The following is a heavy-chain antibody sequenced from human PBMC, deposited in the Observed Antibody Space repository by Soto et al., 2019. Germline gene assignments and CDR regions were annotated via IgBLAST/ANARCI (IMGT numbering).Heavy chain of an antibody. CDR3: ARRNLVVVPAANDYYYYGMDV. J-gene: IGHJ6*02. Sequence: GSLRLSCAASGFTFSSYWMSWVRQMPGKGLEWMGRIDPSDSYTNYSPSFQGHVTISADKSISTAYLQWSSLKASDTAMYYCARRNLVVVPAANDYYYYGMDVWGQGTTVTVSS. CDR1: GFTFSSYW. CDR2: IDPSDSYT. V-gene: IGHV5-10-1*01. D-gene: IGHD2-2*01.